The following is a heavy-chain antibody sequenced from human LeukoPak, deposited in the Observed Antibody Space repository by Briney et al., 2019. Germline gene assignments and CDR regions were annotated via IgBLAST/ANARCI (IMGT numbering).Heavy chain of an antibody. D-gene: IGHD2-2*01. CDR1: GFTFSSYA. CDR3: AKDWDCSSTSCLGWFDP. V-gene: IGHV3-23*01. Sequence: GGSLRLSCAASGFTFSSYAMSWVRQAPGKGLEWVSAISGSGGSTYYADSVKGRFTISRDNSKNTLYLQMNSLRAEDTAVYYCAKDWDCSSTSCLGWFDPWGQGTLVTVSS. J-gene: IGHJ5*02. CDR2: ISGSGGST.